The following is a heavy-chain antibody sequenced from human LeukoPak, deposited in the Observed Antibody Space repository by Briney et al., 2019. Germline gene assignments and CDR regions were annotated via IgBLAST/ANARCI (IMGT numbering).Heavy chain of an antibody. D-gene: IGHD1-26*01. J-gene: IGHJ4*02. CDR2: IWYDGSNK. CDR1: GFTFCSYG. V-gene: IGHV3-33*01. CDR3: ARDRIEGATPRYYFDY. Sequence: PGRSLRLSCAASGFTFCSYGMHWVRQAPGKGLEWVAVIWYDGSNKYYADSVKGRFTISRDNSKNTLYLQMNSLRAEDTAVYYCARDRIEGATPRYYFDYWGQGTLVTVSS.